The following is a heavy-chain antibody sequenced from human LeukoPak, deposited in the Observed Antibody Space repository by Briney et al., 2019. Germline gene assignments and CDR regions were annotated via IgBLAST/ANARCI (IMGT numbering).Heavy chain of an antibody. Sequence: GGSLRLSCAASGFTFSSYSMNWVRQAPGKGLEWVSSISSSSSYIYYADSVKGRFTISRDNAKTSLYLQMNSLRAEDTAVYYCARDYRPDCSSTSCYSGREDWFDPWGQGTLVTVSS. J-gene: IGHJ5*02. CDR3: ARDYRPDCSSTSCYSGREDWFDP. CDR2: ISSSSSYI. CDR1: GFTFSSYS. V-gene: IGHV3-21*01. D-gene: IGHD2-2*02.